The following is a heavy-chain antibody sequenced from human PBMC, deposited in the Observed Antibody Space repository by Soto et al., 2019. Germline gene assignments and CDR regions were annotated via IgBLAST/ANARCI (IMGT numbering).Heavy chain of an antibody. J-gene: IGHJ5*02. V-gene: IGHV4-34*01. CDR2: IHHSGST. Sequence: SETLSLTCAVSGGSFTAYYWSWIRQSPDMRLEWIGEIHHSGSTTYNPSVESRVTISVDTSKRQFSLKLTSVTAADTGVYYCVRGRRGDPWGPGTIVTVYS. CDR1: GGSFTAYY. D-gene: IGHD3-10*01. CDR3: VRGRRGDP.